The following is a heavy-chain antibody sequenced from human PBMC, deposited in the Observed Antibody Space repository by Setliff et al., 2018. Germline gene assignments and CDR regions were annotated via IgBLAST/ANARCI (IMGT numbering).Heavy chain of an antibody. CDR2: IYYSGST. CDR3: ARRETYYNFWSGPSSDAFDI. J-gene: IGHJ3*02. D-gene: IGHD3-3*01. Sequence: NPSETLSLTCTVSGGSIGSSSYYWGWIRQPPGKGLEWIGSIYYSGSTYYNPSLKSRVTISVDTSKNQFSLKLSSVTAADTAVYYCARRETYYNFWSGPSSDAFDIWGQGTMVTVSS. V-gene: IGHV4-39*07. CDR1: GGSIGSSSYY.